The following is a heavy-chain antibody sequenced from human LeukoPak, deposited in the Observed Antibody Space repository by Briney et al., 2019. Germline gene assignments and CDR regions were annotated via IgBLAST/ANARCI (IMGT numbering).Heavy chain of an antibody. CDR3: ARAPREGYYDILTGYDWFDP. D-gene: IGHD3-9*01. CDR2: MNPNSGNT. J-gene: IGHJ5*02. V-gene: IGHV1-8*03. Sequence: GASVKVSCKASGYTFTSYDINWVRQATGQGLEWMGWMNPNSGNTGYAQKFQGRVTITRNTSISTAYMKLSSLRSEDTAVYYCARAPREGYYDILTGYDWFDPWGQGTLVTVSS. CDR1: GYTFTSYD.